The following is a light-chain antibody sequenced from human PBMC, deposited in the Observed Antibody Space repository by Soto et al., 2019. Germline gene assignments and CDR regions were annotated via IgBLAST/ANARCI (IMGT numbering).Light chain of an antibody. CDR1: SSDVGGYNY. Sequence: QSALTQPRSVSGSPGQSVTISCTGTSSDVGGYNYVSWYQQHPGKAPKLMIYDVGKRPSGVPDRFSSSKSGNTASLTISGLQAEDEADYYCCSYAGSYTYVFGTGTKLTVL. J-gene: IGLJ1*01. V-gene: IGLV2-11*01. CDR3: CSYAGSYTYV. CDR2: DVG.